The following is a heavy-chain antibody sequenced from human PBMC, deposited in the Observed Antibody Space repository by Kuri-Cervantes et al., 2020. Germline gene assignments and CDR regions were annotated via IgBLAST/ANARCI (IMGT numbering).Heavy chain of an antibody. Sequence: SQTLSLTCAVSGGSISSGGYSWSWIRQPPGKGLEWIGYIYHSGSTYYNPSLKSRVTISVDTSKNQFSLKLSSVTAADTAVYYCARGAIRITMVRGVPGSWYFDLWGRGTLVTVSS. V-gene: IGHV4-30-2*01. J-gene: IGHJ2*01. D-gene: IGHD3-10*01. CDR2: IYHSGST. CDR3: ARGAIRITMVRGVPGSWYFDL. CDR1: GGSISSGGYS.